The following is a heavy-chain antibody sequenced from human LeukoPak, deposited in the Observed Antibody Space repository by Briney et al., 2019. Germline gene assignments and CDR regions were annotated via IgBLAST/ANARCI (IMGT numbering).Heavy chain of an antibody. CDR1: GGSISSGSFY. D-gene: IGHD3-10*01. CDR3: ARAGPGSSYYMDV. V-gene: IGHV4-61*02. CDR2: FYTRGST. J-gene: IGHJ6*03. Sequence: PSETLSLTCTVSGGSISSGSFYWSWIRQPAGKGLEWIGRFYTRGSTTYNPSLKSRVTISVDTSKNQFSLKLSSVTAADTAVYYCARAGPGSSYYMDVWGKGTTVTVSS.